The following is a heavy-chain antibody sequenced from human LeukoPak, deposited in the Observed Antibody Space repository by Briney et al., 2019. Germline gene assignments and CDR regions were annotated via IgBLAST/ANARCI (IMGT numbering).Heavy chain of an antibody. J-gene: IGHJ6*03. CDR1: GGSFSGYY. V-gene: IGHV4-34*01. CDR3: ARATGKYYYYYMDV. CDR2: INHSGST. Sequence: SETLSLTCAVYGGSFSGYYWSWIRQPPGKGLEWIGEINHSGSTNYNPSLKGRVTISVDTSKNQFSLKLSSVTAADTAVYYCARATGKYYYYYMDVWGKGTAVTVSS. D-gene: IGHD4-11*01.